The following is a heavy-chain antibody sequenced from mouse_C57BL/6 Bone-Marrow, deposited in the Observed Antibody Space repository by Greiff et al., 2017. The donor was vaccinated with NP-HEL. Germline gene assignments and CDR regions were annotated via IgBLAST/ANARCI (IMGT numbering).Heavy chain of an antibody. J-gene: IGHJ4*01. V-gene: IGHV5-16*01. Sequence: EVKVVESEGGLVQPGSSMKLSCTASGFTFSDYYMAWVRQVPEKGLEWVANINYDGSSTYYLDSLKSRFIISRDNAKNILYLQMSSLKSEDTATYYCAIDPYYYAMDYWGQGTSVTVSS. CDR1: GFTFSDYY. CDR3: AIDPYYYAMDY. CDR2: INYDGSST.